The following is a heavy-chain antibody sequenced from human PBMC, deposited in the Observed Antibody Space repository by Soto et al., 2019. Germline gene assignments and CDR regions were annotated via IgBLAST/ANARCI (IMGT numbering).Heavy chain of an antibody. CDR2: ITVSSGDT. CDR1: GFTFTNYV. Sequence: EVQLLESGGGLVQPGGSLRVSCAASGFTFTNYVMSWVRQAPGKGLEWVSAITVSSGDTYNADSVKGRFTISRDNPKNTLYLQMNSLRAEDTAVYYCAKGSADTRPYYFDYWGRGTLVTVSS. D-gene: IGHD2-15*01. V-gene: IGHV3-23*01. J-gene: IGHJ4*02. CDR3: AKGSADTRPYYFDY.